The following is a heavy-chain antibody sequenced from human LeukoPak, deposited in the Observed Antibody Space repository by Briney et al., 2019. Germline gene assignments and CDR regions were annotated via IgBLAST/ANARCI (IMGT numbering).Heavy chain of an antibody. Sequence: GASLRLSCVASGFTFSNYGMHWVRQAPGKGLEWVAVISNDGSGEYYADSVKGRFTISRDNSKTTLYLQMNSLRIEDTAVYYCAKDRTATKYLFHYWGQGTLVTVSS. CDR3: AKDRTATKYLFHY. J-gene: IGHJ4*02. V-gene: IGHV3-30*18. D-gene: IGHD1-14*01. CDR2: ISNDGSGE. CDR1: GFTFSNYG.